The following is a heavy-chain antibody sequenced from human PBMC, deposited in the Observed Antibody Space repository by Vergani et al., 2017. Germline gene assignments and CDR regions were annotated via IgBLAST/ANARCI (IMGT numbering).Heavy chain of an antibody. D-gene: IGHD2-8*02. V-gene: IGHV3-30*03. Sequence: QVQLVESGGGVVQPGRSLRLSCAASGFTFSSYGMHWVRQAPGKGLEWVAVISYDGSNKYYADSVKGRFTISRDNSKNTVFLQMNNLRADDAGVYYCVRTEYCTGIACNTRFDSWGQGALVTVSS. CDR1: GFTFSSYG. J-gene: IGHJ5*01. CDR2: ISYDGSNK. CDR3: VRTEYCTGIACNTRFDS.